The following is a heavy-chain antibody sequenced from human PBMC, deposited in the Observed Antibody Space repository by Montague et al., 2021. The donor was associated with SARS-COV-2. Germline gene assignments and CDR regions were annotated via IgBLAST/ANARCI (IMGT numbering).Heavy chain of an antibody. V-gene: IGHV4-59*01. J-gene: IGHJ4*01. CDR1: GGSLNGYF. Sequence: SETLSLTSTLSGGSLNGYFCSWIRQAPGKTLEWLGYVHFSGITNXNPSRKSRVDISVDTSKSQLSLRLASVTAADTAVYFCARDVSTGTYTFDDWGHGVLVTVSS. D-gene: IGHD1-26*01. CDR3: ARDVSTGTYTFDD. CDR2: VHFSGIT.